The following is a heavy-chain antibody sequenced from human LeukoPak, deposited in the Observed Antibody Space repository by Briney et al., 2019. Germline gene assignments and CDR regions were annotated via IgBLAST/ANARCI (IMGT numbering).Heavy chain of an antibody. CDR2: IYWDDDK. J-gene: IGHJ4*02. CDR1: GFSLYSSGVG. D-gene: IGHD1/OR15-1a*01. CDR3: AHRRPGHLTGWDNSYFDN. Sequence: SGPTLVNPTQTLTLTCTFSGFSLYSSGVGVGWIRQPPGKAPEWLAVIYWDDDKRYNPALMSRPTMSKDASKSQVFLVISNMDPVDTATYYCAHRRPGHLTGWDNSYFDNWGPGTLVTVSS. V-gene: IGHV2-5*02.